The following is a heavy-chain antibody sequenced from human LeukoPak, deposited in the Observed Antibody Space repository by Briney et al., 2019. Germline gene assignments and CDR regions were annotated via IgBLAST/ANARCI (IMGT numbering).Heavy chain of an antibody. CDR1: GFTFSSYA. CDR2: ISYDGSNK. J-gene: IGHJ4*02. CDR3: AKDEDYYDSSGYLGFDY. V-gene: IGHV3-30-3*01. Sequence: GGSLRLSCAASGFTFSSYAMHWVRQAPGKGLEWVAVISYDGSNKYYADSVKGRFTISRDNSKNTLYLQMNSLRAEDTAVYYCAKDEDYYDSSGYLGFDYWGQGTLVTVSS. D-gene: IGHD3-22*01.